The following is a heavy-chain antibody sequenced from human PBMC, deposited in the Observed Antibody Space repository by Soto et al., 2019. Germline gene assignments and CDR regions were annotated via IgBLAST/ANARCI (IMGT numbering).Heavy chain of an antibody. CDR3: ARVDIVVVPAGREGWFDP. V-gene: IGHV3-11*05. Sequence: PGGSLRLSCAASGFSISDHYMSWIRQAPGKGLEWVSYSSNSGTFTKYADSVKGRFSISRDNAKNSLYLEMNSLRAEDTAVYYCARVDIVVVPAGREGWFDPWG. CDR1: GFSISDHY. CDR2: SSNSGTFT. D-gene: IGHD2-2*03. J-gene: IGHJ5*02.